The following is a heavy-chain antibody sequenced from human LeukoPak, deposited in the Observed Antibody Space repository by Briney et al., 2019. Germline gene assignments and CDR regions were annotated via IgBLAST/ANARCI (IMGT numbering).Heavy chain of an antibody. J-gene: IGHJ4*02. CDR3: ARDHRYFDWLPPFDY. CDR1: GGTFSSYA. D-gene: IGHD3-9*01. Sequence: SVKVSCKASGGTFSSYAISWVRQAPGQGLEWMGRIIPILGIANYAQKFQGRVTITADKSTSTAYMELSSLRSEDTAVYYCARDHRYFDWLPPFDYWGQGTLVTVSS. CDR2: IIPILGIA. V-gene: IGHV1-69*04.